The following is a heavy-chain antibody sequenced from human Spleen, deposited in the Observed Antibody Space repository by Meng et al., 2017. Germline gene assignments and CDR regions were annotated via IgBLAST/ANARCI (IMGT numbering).Heavy chain of an antibody. D-gene: IGHD3-16*02. Sequence: QLQLQESGPGLVKPSATLSLPFSVSGGSISSYGYYWAWIRQSPGKGLEWIGSIFYSEGASYNPSLKSRVIISMDTSKNHFSLKLSSVTAADTAVYYCARDVGVIPHSYDYWGQGTLVTVSS. CDR1: GGSISSYGYY. CDR2: IFYSEGA. V-gene: IGHV4-39*02. CDR3: ARDVGVIPHSYDY. J-gene: IGHJ4*02.